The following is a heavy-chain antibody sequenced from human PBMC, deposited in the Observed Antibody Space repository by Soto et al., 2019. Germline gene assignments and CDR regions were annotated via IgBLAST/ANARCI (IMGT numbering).Heavy chain of an antibody. CDR3: ASSYGSGYRAFDY. V-gene: IGHV1-69*02. CDR2: VIPIVSMS. J-gene: IGHJ4*02. CDR1: GDTFNFYS. D-gene: IGHD3-10*01. Sequence: QVQLVQSGAEVKRPGSSVKVSFKASGDTFNFYSINWVRQAPGLGLEWMGRVIPIVSMSNYAHKFQGRVTMTADKSTSTAYMELSSLRSEDTAIYYCASSYGSGYRAFDYWGQGALVTVS.